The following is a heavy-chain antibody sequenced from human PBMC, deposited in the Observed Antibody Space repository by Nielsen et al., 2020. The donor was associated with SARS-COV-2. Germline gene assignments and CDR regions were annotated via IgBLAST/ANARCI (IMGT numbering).Heavy chain of an antibody. CDR2: ISYDGTYE. J-gene: IGHJ2*01. Sequence: GESLKISCAASGFTFSVYGMHWVRQAPGKGLEWVAVISYDGTYENYADSVKGRFTISRDNSKNSLYLQMNSLTPEDTAVYYCAKDPQRYYQVAHFDLWGRGTLVTVSS. D-gene: IGHD3-10*01. CDR1: GFTFSVYG. CDR3: AKDPQRYYQVAHFDL. V-gene: IGHV3-30*18.